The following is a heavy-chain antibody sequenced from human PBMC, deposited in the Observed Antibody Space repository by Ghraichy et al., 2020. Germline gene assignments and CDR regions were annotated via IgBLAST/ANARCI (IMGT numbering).Heavy chain of an antibody. CDR1: GFTFSNYA. V-gene: IGHV3-23*01. J-gene: IGHJ4*02. CDR3: AKDSGSSNFDY. CDR2: ISGSAGRI. D-gene: IGHD1-26*01. Sequence: GGSLRLSCAASGFTFSNYAMSWVRQAPGKGLEWVSVISGSAGRIYYADSVKGRFTISRDNSKSTLYLQMNSLRAEDTAVYYCAKDSGSSNFDYWGQGTLVTVSS.